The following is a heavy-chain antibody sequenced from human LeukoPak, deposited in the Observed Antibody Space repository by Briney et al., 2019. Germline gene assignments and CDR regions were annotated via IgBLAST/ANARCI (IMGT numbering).Heavy chain of an antibody. CDR2: ISSSSSYI. V-gene: IGHV3-21*01. CDR3: ARCPAEDYYFDY. J-gene: IGHJ4*02. Sequence: GGSLRLTCAASGFTFSSYSMNWVRQAPGKGLEWVSSISSSSSYIYYADSVKGRFTISRDNAKNSLYLQMNSLRAEDTAVYYCARCPAEDYYFDYWGQGTLVTVSS. CDR1: GFTFSSYS. D-gene: IGHD3/OR15-3a*01.